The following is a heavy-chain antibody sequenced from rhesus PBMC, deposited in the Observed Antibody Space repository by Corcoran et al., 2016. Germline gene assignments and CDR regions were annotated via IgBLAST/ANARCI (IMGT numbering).Heavy chain of an antibody. V-gene: IGHV1-156*01. D-gene: IGHD4-23*01. CDR2: VDPEYGKI. CDR3: AKGATVTTSEWYFDY. CDR1: GYTFTELS. J-gene: IGHJ4*01. Sequence: EVQLVQSGAEVKKPGASVKVSCKVSGYTFTELSMPWVRQAPGKGRDWMGVVDPEYGKIIHAEKFQGRVTMTEDTSTDTAYMELSSLRSEDTAVYYCAKGATVTTSEWYFDYWGQGVLVTVSS.